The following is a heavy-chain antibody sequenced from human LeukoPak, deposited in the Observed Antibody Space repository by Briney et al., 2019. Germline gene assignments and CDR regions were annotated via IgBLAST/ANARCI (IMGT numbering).Heavy chain of an antibody. D-gene: IGHD3-22*01. CDR3: ARGGAGYYDSSGYYYDWFDP. CDR2: INHSGST. J-gene: IGHJ5*02. Sequence: SETLSLTCAVYGGSFSGYYWSWIRQPPGKGLEWIGEINHSGSTNYNPSLKSRVTTSVDTSKNQFSLKLSSVTAADTAVYYCARGGAGYYDSSGYYYDWFDPWGQGTLVTVSS. V-gene: IGHV4-34*01. CDR1: GGSFSGYY.